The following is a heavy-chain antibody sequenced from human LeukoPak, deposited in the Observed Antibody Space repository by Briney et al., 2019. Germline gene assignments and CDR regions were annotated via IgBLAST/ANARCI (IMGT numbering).Heavy chain of an antibody. CDR3: ARSEVVPAYYYGMDV. J-gene: IGHJ6*02. D-gene: IGHD2-2*01. CDR1: GGSISSGSYY. Sequence: SETLSLTCTVSGGSISSGSYYWSWIRQPAGKGLEWIGRIYTSGSTNYNPSLKSRVTISVDTTKNQFSLKLSSVTAADTAVYYCARSEVVPAYYYGMDVWGQGTTVTVSS. V-gene: IGHV4-61*02. CDR2: IYTSGST.